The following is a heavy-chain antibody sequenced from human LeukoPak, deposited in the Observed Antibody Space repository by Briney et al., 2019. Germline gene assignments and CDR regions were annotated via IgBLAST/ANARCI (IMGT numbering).Heavy chain of an antibody. D-gene: IGHD1-26*01. CDR3: ARYSGTHTRNFDY. CDR2: IYYSGST. Sequence: PSETLSLTCTVSGGSISSSSYYWGWIRQPPGKGLEWIGSIYYSGSTYYNPSLNSRVTISLDASKNQFSLKLSSVTAADTALYYCARYSGTHTRNFDYWGQGTLVTVSS. J-gene: IGHJ4*02. V-gene: IGHV4-39*07. CDR1: GGSISSSSYY.